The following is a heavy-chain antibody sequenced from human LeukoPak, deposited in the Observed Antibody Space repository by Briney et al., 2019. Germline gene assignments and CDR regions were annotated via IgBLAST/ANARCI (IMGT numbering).Heavy chain of an antibody. Sequence: GGSLRLSCAASGFTFDDYAMHWVRQAPGKGLELVSLISWDGGSTYYADSVKGRFTISRDNSKNSLYLQMNSLRAEDTALYYCAKDKASGRVGATSPFDYWGQGTLVTVSS. CDR3: AKDKASGRVGATSPFDY. CDR1: GFTFDDYA. D-gene: IGHD1-26*01. V-gene: IGHV3-43D*03. J-gene: IGHJ4*02. CDR2: ISWDGGST.